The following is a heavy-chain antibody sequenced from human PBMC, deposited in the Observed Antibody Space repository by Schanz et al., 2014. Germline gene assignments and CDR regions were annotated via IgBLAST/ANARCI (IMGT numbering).Heavy chain of an antibody. J-gene: IGHJ4*02. CDR2: INPSGGST. Sequence: QVQLVQSGAEVKKPGASVKVSCKASGYTFTSDSMHWVRQAPGQGLEWMGMINPSGGSTTYAQKCQGRVTMTRDTSTSTVYMELNSLRSEDTAVYYCARAIAYGGSSGYFDYWGQGTLVTVSS. CDR1: GYTFTSDS. V-gene: IGHV1-46*03. CDR3: ARAIAYGGSSGYFDY. D-gene: IGHD4-17*01.